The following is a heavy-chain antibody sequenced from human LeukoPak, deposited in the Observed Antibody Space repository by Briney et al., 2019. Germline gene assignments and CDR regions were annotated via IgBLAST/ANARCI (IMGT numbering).Heavy chain of an antibody. CDR3: ARDRIQLWLPHYYGMDV. V-gene: IGHV1-18*01. D-gene: IGHD5-18*01. CDR2: ISAYNSNT. CDR1: GYTFTSYG. Sequence: ASVKVSCKASGYTFTSYGISWVRQAPGQGLEWMGWISAYNSNTNYAQKLRGRVTMTTDTSTSTAYMELRSLRSDDTAVYYRARDRIQLWLPHYYGMDVWGQGTTVTVSS. J-gene: IGHJ6*02.